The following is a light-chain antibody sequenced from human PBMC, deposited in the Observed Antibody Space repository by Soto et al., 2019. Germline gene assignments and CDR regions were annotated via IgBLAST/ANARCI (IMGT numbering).Light chain of an antibody. V-gene: IGLV2-14*01. CDR2: NVS. CDR1: SSDVGGNKY. J-gene: IGLJ1*01. CDR3: SSSTSDSLYV. Sequence: QSALTQPASVSGSPGQSITISCTGTSSDVGGNKYVSWYQQYPGKVPKLLINNVSTRPSGVSNRFSGSKSGNTASLTVSGLLAEDEDDYFCSSSTSDSLYVFGTGTKLTVL.